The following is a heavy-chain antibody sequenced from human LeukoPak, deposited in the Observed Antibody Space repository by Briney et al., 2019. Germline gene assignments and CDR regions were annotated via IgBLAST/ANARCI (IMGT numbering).Heavy chain of an antibody. CDR1: GFTFNIYA. CDR3: ANGWSPDY. Sequence: GGSLRLSCAASGFTFNIYAMSWVRQAPEKGLEWVSAISETSRKTYYADPVKGRFTISRDNSKNTLYLQMNSLRAEDTAVYHCANGWSPDYWGRGTLVTVSS. J-gene: IGHJ4*02. V-gene: IGHV3-23*01. D-gene: IGHD2-15*01. CDR2: ISETSRKT.